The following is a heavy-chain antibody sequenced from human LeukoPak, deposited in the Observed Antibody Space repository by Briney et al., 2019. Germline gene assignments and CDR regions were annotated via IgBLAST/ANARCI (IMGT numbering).Heavy chain of an antibody. Sequence: SGGSLRLSCAASGFTFSSYGMHWVRQAPGKGLEWVAFIRYDGSNKYYADSVKGRFTISRDNSKNTLYLQMNSLRAEDTAVYYCAKDHGRGLNWFDPWGQGTLVTVSS. CDR2: IRYDGSNK. J-gene: IGHJ5*02. CDR3: AKDHGRGLNWFDP. D-gene: IGHD5-24*01. CDR1: GFTFSSYG. V-gene: IGHV3-30*02.